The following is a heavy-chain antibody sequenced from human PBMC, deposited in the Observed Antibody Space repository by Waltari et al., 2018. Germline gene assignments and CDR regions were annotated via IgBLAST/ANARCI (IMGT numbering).Heavy chain of an antibody. CDR2: INPSGGST. Sequence: QVQLVQSGAEVKKPGASVKVSCKASGYTFTSYYMHWVRQAPGQGLEWMGIINPSGGSTSYAQKFQGRVTMTRDTSTSTVYMELSSLRSEDTAVYYCAKVSYGDYVFDYWGQGTLVTVSS. CDR3: AKVSYGDYVFDY. D-gene: IGHD4-17*01. J-gene: IGHJ4*02. CDR1: GYTFTSYY. V-gene: IGHV1-46*01.